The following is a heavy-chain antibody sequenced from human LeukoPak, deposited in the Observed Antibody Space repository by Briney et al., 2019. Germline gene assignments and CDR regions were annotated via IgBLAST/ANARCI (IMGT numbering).Heavy chain of an antibody. V-gene: IGHV1-69*06. J-gene: IGHJ5*02. CDR2: IIPIFGTA. D-gene: IGHD3-10*01. CDR1: GGTFSSYA. Sequence: SVKVSCKASGGTFSSYAVSWVRQAPGQGLEWMGGIIPIFGTANYAQKFQGRVTITADKSTSTAYMELSSLRSEDTAVYYCARVSFTMVRGVIISGPNWFDPWGQGTLVTVSS. CDR3: ARVSFTMVRGVIISGPNWFDP.